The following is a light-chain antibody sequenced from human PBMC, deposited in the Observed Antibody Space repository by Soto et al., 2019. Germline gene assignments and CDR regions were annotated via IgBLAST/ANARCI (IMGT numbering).Light chain of an antibody. J-gene: IGKJ1*01. CDR1: QTISNW. CDR3: QQYSSYPT. CDR2: HAS. Sequence: DIQMTQSPSSLSASVGDEVTITCRASQTISNWLAWYQQKPGKAPKLLIFHASSLESGVPSRFSGSGSGTEFTLTISSLQSDDFATYYCQQYSSYPTFGQGTKVDIK. V-gene: IGKV1-5*01.